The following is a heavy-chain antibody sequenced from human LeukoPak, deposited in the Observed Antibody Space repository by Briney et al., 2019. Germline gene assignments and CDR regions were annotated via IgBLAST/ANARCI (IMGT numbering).Heavy chain of an antibody. J-gene: IGHJ4*02. CDR3: AKGPLRGTAAAIDY. CDR2: INPDGITT. CDR1: GFIFRNYW. Sequence: GGSLRLSCAASGFIFRNYWMHWVRQVPGKGLVWVSRINPDGITTTYTDSVKGRFTISRDISTDTLWLQMDSLRTEDTAVYYCAKGPLRGTAAAIDYWGQGTLVTVSS. V-gene: IGHV3-74*01. D-gene: IGHD2-2*01.